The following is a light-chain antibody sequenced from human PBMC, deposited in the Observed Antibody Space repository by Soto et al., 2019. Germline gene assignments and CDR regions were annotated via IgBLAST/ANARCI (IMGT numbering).Light chain of an antibody. V-gene: IGKV1-27*01. CDR1: QGISNA. Sequence: DIQMTQSPSSLSASVGDRVTITCRASQGISNALAWYQQRPGKVPKLLMYAPSTLQSGVPSRFSGSGSGTDFTLTISSLQPEDVATYYCQKYDSAPTFGQGTKVEIK. CDR2: APS. CDR3: QKYDSAPT. J-gene: IGKJ1*01.